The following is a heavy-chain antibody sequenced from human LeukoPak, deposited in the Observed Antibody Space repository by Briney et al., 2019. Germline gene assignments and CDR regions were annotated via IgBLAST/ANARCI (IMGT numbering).Heavy chain of an antibody. Sequence: GGSLRLSCAASGFTFSSYVMNWVRQAPGKGLEWVSAISRSGGGTYYADSVKGRFTISRDNSKNTLYLQMNSLRAEDTAVYYCARDIEDASGREGEPDAFDIWGQGTMVTVSS. J-gene: IGHJ3*02. V-gene: IGHV3-23*01. CDR1: GFTFSSYV. CDR3: ARDIEDASGREGEPDAFDI. D-gene: IGHD3-10*01. CDR2: ISRSGGGT.